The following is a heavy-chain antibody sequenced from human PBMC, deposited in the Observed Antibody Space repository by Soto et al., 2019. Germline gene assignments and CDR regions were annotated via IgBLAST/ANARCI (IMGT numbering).Heavy chain of an antibody. CDR3: ARVQGSYRYDADY. V-gene: IGHV4-39*01. CDR1: GGSISSSSYY. CDR2: IYYSGST. Sequence: PSETLSLTCTVSGGSISSSSYYWGWIRQPPGKGLEWIGSIYYSGSTYYNPSLKSRVTISVDTSKNQFSLKLSSVTAADTAVYYCARVQGSYRYDADYWGQGTLVTVSS. J-gene: IGHJ4*02. D-gene: IGHD3-16*02.